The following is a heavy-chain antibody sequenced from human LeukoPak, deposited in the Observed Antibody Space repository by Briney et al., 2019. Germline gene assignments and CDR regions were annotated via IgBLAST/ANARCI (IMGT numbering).Heavy chain of an antibody. J-gene: IGHJ3*02. CDR3: ARVRYSSSPNDAFDI. V-gene: IGHV4-59*01. CDR2: IYYSGST. D-gene: IGHD6-6*01. CDR1: GGSISSYY. Sequence: SETLSLTCTVSGGSISSYYWSWIRQPPGKGLEWIGYIYYSGSTNYNPSLKSRVTISVDTSKSQFSLKLSSVTAADTAVYYCARVRYSSSPNDAFDIWGQGTMVTVSS.